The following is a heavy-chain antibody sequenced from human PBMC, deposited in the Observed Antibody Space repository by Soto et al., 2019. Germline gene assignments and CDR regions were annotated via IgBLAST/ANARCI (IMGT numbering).Heavy chain of an antibody. D-gene: IGHD6-19*01. Sequence: GASVKVSCKASGYTFTSYAMNWVRQAPGQGLEWMGWINTNTGNPTYAQGFTGRFVFSLDTSVSTAYLQICRLKAEDTAVYYCARDLDSSGWYSFYYYYGMDVWGQGTTVTVSS. V-gene: IGHV7-4-1*01. CDR1: GYTFTSYA. CDR2: INTNTGNP. CDR3: ARDLDSSGWYSFYYYYGMDV. J-gene: IGHJ6*02.